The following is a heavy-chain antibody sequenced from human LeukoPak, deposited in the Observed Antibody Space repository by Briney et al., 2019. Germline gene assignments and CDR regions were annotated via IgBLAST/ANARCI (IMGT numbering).Heavy chain of an antibody. J-gene: IGHJ6*02. Sequence: SETLSLTCAVYGGSFSGYYWSWIRQPPGKGLEWIGEINHSGSTNYNPSLKSRVTISVDTSKNQFSLKLSSVTAADTAVCYCARDCSSTSCYRYYYYYGMDVWGQGTTVTVSS. V-gene: IGHV4-34*01. CDR2: INHSGST. CDR3: ARDCSSTSCYRYYYYYGMDV. CDR1: GGSFSGYY. D-gene: IGHD2-2*02.